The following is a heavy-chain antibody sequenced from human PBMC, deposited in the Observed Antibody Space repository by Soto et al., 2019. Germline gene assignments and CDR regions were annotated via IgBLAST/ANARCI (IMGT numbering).Heavy chain of an antibody. CDR1: GGSISSYY. V-gene: IGHV4-59*08. CDR2: IYYSGST. Sequence: QVQLQESGPGLVKPSETLSLTCTVSGGSISSYYWSWIRQPPGKGLEWIGYIYYSGSTNYNPSLKSRVTISVDTSKLQSSPTLSSVTAADTAVYYCARHGIWPDPDIWGQGTMVTVSS. CDR3: ARHGIWPDPDI. J-gene: IGHJ3*02. D-gene: IGHD2-15*01.